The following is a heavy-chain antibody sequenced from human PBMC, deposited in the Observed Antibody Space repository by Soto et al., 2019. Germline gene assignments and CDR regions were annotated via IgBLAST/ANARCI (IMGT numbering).Heavy chain of an antibody. CDR2: IYYTGST. V-gene: IGHV4-59*01. CDR1: GGSISSDY. J-gene: IGHJ6*02. CDR3: ARALRGVVVVAAREMDV. D-gene: IGHD2-15*01. Sequence: QVQLQESGPGLVKPSETLSLTCSVSGGSISSDYLSWIRQPPGKGLEWIGYIYYTGSTNYNPSLKSRVTISVDTSKNQFSLNLRSVTAADTAVYYCARALRGVVVVAAREMDVRGQGTTVTVSS.